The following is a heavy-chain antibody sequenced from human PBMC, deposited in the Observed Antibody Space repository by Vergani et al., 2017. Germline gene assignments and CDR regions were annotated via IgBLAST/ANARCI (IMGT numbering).Heavy chain of an antibody. CDR2: ISSSSSYI. CDR1: GFTFTAHG. D-gene: IGHD3-10*01. CDR3: ARDLAHRGYYGSGSSFPSDY. V-gene: IGHV3-21*01. Sequence: EVQLLESGGGSAQPGESLRLSCVASGFTFTAHGLNWVRQAPGKGLEWVSSISSSSSYIYYADSVKGRFTISRDNAKNSLYLQMNSLRAEDTAVYYCARDLAHRGYYGSGSSFPSDYWGQGTLVTVSS. J-gene: IGHJ4*02.